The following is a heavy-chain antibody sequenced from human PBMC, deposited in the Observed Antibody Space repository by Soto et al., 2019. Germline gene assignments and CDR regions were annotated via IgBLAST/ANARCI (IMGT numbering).Heavy chain of an antibody. CDR3: AKFEGYYDFWSGYYEGIGPDY. D-gene: IGHD3-3*01. Sequence: PGGSLRVSCAASGLSCSSCAMSWGREGGGRGLEWVSAISGCGGSRYYADSVKGRFTISRDNSNNTLYLQMNSLRAEDTAVYYCAKFEGYYDFWSGYYEGIGPDYRGRGTLVTVSS. CDR1: GLSCSSCA. CDR2: ISGCGGSR. J-gene: IGHJ4*02. V-gene: IGHV3-23*01.